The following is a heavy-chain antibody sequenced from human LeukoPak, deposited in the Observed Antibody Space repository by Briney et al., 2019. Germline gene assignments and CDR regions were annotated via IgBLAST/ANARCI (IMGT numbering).Heavy chain of an antibody. CDR1: GYTYIGYY. CDR3: ARDQQILWFGEVSEY. V-gene: IGHV1-2*02. J-gene: IGHJ4*02. Sequence: ASVKVSCKASGYTYIGYYMHWVRQAPGQGLEWMGWINPDSGGTNFAQKFQGRVTVTRDTSISTVYMELSSLRSDDTAVYYCARDQQILWFGEVSEYWGQGTLVTVSS. CDR2: INPDSGGT. D-gene: IGHD3-10*01.